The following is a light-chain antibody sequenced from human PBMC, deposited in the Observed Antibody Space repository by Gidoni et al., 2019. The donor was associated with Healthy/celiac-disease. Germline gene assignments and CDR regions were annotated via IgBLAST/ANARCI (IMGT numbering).Light chain of an antibody. CDR3: QQYGSSPPVYT. V-gene: IGKV3-20*01. CDR1: QSVSSNY. CDR2: GAS. Sequence: EIVLTQSPGTLSLSPGERPTLSCGASQSVSSNYLAWYQQKPGQAPRLLIYGASSRATGIPDRFSGSGSGTDFTLTISRLEPEDFAVYYCQQYGSSPPVYTFGQGTKLEIK. J-gene: IGKJ2*01.